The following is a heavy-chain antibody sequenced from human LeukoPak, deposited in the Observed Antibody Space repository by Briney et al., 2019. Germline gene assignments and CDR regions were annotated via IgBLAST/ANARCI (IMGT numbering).Heavy chain of an antibody. CDR3: ARVAGGIYGSGSYLDY. V-gene: IGHV1-2*04. Sequence: ASVKVSCKASGYTFTGYYMHWVRQAPGRGLEWMGWINPNSGGTNYAQKFQGWVTMTRDTSISTAYMVLSRLRSDDMAVYYCARVAGGIYGSGSYLDYWGQGTMVTVSS. CDR1: GYTFTGYY. J-gene: IGHJ4*02. D-gene: IGHD3-10*01. CDR2: INPNSGGT.